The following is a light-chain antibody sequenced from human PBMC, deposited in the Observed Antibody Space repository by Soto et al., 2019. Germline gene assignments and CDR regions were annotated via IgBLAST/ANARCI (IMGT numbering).Light chain of an antibody. CDR3: CSFAGSSTFYV. CDR1: SSDVGSSNL. Sequence: QSALAQPASVSGSPGQSITISCTGTSSDVGSSNLVSWYQQHPGKAPKLIIYDGSRRPSGVSGRFSGSKSGNTASLTISGLLAEDECDYYCCSFAGSSTFYVFGPGTKLTVL. V-gene: IGLV2-23*01. CDR2: DGS. J-gene: IGLJ1*01.